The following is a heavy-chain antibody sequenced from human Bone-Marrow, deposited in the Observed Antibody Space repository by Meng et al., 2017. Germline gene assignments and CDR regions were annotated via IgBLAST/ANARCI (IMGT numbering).Heavy chain of an antibody. V-gene: IGHV1-3*01. CDR3: ARGGIAAAAYSDH. CDR2: INAGNGQT. Sequence: QVQFVQLGAEVKKPGASGKLSCEASGYSFTSYAIHWVRQAPGESLEWMGWINAGNGQTKYSERFQGRVAIARDTSANTAYMELSSLTSEDTAVYYCARGGIAAAAYSDHWGQGTLVTVSS. CDR1: GYSFTSYA. J-gene: IGHJ4*02. D-gene: IGHD6-13*01.